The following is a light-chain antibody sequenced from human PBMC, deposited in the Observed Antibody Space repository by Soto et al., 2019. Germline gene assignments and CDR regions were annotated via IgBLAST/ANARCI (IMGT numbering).Light chain of an antibody. CDR3: QQYGSSPGWT. CDR1: QSVTSTY. V-gene: IGKV3-20*01. CDR2: GAS. Sequence: EIVLTQSPGTLSLSPGERAILSCRASQSVTSTYLAWYQQKPGQAPRLLIYGASSRATGIPDRFSGSGSGTDFTLTISRLEPEDFAVYYCQQYGSSPGWTFGQGTKVDIK. J-gene: IGKJ1*01.